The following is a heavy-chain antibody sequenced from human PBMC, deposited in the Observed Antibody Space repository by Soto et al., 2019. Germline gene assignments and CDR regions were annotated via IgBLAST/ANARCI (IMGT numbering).Heavy chain of an antibody. CDR3: ARGGGFFDY. CDR1: GFTFSSYV. Sequence: EVQLVESGGGLVQPGGSLRLSCAASGFTFSSYVINWVRQAPGKGLEWVSYISISSSTRYYADSVRGRFTISRDNAENSLYLQMNSLRDEDTAVYYCARGGGFFDYWGQGTLVTVSS. J-gene: IGHJ4*02. V-gene: IGHV3-48*02. D-gene: IGHD3-10*01. CDR2: ISISSSTR.